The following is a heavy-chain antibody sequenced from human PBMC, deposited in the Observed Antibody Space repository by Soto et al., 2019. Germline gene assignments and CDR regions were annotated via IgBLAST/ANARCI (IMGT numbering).Heavy chain of an antibody. J-gene: IGHJ5*02. CDR3: AREFSGYDNKWFDP. CDR1: GGTFSSNG. D-gene: IGHD5-12*01. CDR2: IIPMFGTT. V-gene: IGHV1-69*01. Sequence: QVQLVQSGAEVKKPGSSVKVSCKASGGTFSSNGISWIRQAPGQGLEWMGGIIPMFGTTSYAQKFQGRGTIVADESTRTVYMELTSLTSEDTAIYYCAREFSGYDNKWFDPWGQGALVTVSS.